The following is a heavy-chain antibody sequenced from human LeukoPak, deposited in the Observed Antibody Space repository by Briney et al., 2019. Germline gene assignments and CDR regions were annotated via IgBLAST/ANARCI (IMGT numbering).Heavy chain of an antibody. CDR1: GFTFSRYG. J-gene: IGHJ4*02. Sequence: PGGSLRLSCAASGFTFSRYGMHWVRQAPGKGLEWVAVIWYDGNSKYYADSVQGRFTISRDNSKNTLDLQMNSLRAEDTAVYRCARATPIGVTGAHFDYWGQGTLATVSS. D-gene: IGHD3-3*01. V-gene: IGHV3-33*01. CDR2: IWYDGNSK. CDR3: ARATPIGVTGAHFDY.